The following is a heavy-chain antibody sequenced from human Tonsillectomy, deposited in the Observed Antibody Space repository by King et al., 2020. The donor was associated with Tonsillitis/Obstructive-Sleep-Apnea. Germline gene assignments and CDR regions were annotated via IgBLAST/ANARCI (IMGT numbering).Heavy chain of an antibody. CDR3: ARDEATVTIYGMDV. D-gene: IGHD4-11*01. Sequence: DVQLVESGGGLVQPGGSLRLSCAASGFTFSTYEMNWVRQAPGKGLEWISYISSSGSIIYYADSLKGRFTISRDNAKNSLYLEMNSLRAEDTAVYYCARDEATVTIYGMDVWGPGTTVTVSS. CDR2: ISSSGSII. V-gene: IGHV3-48*03. CDR1: GFTFSTYE. J-gene: IGHJ6*02.